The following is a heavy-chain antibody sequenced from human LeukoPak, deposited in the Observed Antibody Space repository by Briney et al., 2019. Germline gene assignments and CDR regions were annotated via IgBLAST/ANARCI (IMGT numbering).Heavy chain of an antibody. J-gene: IGHJ4*02. D-gene: IGHD5-12*01. CDR2: ISSGLSTI. CDR1: GFTFSSYN. V-gene: IGHV3-48*02. CDR3: ARDVGGYGTRGSYFDY. Sequence: GGSLRLSCAASGFTFSSYNMNWVRQAPGEGLEWVSYISSGLSTIYYADSVKGRFTISRDNAKNSLYLQMNSLRDEDTAVYYCARDVGGYGTRGSYFDYWGQGTLVTVSS.